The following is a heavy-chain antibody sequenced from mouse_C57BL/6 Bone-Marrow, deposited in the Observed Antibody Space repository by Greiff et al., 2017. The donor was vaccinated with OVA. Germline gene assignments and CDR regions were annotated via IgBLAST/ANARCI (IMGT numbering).Heavy chain of an antibody. Sequence: EVQGVESGPELVKPGASVKISCKASGYSFTGYYMNWVKQSPEKSLEWIGEINPSTGGTTYNQKFKAKATLTVDKSSSTAYMQLKSLTSEDSAVYYCARGQLSRFAYWGQGTLVTVSA. D-gene: IGHD3-3*01. CDR1: GYSFTGYY. J-gene: IGHJ3*01. CDR3: ARGQLSRFAY. V-gene: IGHV1-42*01. CDR2: INPSTGGT.